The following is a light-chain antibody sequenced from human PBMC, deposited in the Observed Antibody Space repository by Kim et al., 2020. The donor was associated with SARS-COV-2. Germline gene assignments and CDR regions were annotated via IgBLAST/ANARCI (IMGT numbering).Light chain of an antibody. J-gene: IGKJ5*01. Sequence: ASLCVAARSRGTVTCRASQGVGKYLAWYQKKPGQAPRVLINEASKRAAGIPARFSGSGSGTDFTLTISRLEPGDSAVYFCQQRGSFGQGTRLEIK. CDR3: QQRGS. CDR1: QGVGKY. CDR2: EAS. V-gene: IGKV3-11*01.